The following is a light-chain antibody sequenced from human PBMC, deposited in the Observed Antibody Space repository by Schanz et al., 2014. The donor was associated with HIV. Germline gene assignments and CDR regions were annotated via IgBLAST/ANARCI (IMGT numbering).Light chain of an antibody. CDR1: QSISSY. CDR2: AAS. Sequence: DIQLTQSPSFLSASVGDRVTITCRASQSISSYLNWYQQKPGKAPKLLIYAASSLQSGVPSRFSGSGSGTDFTLTISSLQPEDFATYYCQQSYSLPRTFGQGTKVEFK. CDR3: QQSYSLPRT. J-gene: IGKJ1*01. V-gene: IGKV1-39*01.